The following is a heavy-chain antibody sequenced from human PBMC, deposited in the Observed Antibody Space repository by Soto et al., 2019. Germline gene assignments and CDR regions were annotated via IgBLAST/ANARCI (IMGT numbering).Heavy chain of an antibody. J-gene: IGHJ6*03. D-gene: IGHD5-12*01. CDR2: MNPNSGNT. Sequence: QVQLVQSGAEVKKPGASVKVSCKASGYTFTSYDINWVRQATGQGLEWMGWMNPNSGNTGYAQKFQGRVTMTRKTSISTAYMELSSLRSEDTAVYYCARNLRGYSGYDYTTGYYYYMDVWGKGTTVTVSS. CDR3: ARNLRGYSGYDYTTGYYYYMDV. V-gene: IGHV1-8*01. CDR1: GYTFTSYD.